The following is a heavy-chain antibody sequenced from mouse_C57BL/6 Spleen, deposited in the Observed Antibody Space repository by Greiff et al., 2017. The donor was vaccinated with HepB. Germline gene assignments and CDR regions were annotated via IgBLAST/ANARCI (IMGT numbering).Heavy chain of an antibody. V-gene: IGHV1-42*01. D-gene: IGHD2-1*01. Sequence: EVQLQQSGPELVKPGASVKISCKASGYSFTGYYMNWVKQSPEKSLEWIGEINPSTGGTTYNQKFKAKATLTVDKSSSTDYMQLKSLTSEDSAVYYCARSDYGNYEGYWGQGTTLTVSS. CDR1: GYSFTGYY. CDR3: ARSDYGNYEGY. J-gene: IGHJ2*01. CDR2: INPSTGGT.